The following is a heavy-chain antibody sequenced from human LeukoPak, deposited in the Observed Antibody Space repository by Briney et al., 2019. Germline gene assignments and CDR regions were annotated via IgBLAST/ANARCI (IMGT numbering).Heavy chain of an antibody. CDR2: IYYSGST. J-gene: IGHJ4*02. CDR1: GGSFSGYF. Sequence: PSETLSLTCAVYGGSFSGYFWSWIRQPPGKGLEWIGYIYYSGSTNYNPSLKSRVTISVDTSKNQFSLKLSSVTAADTAVYYCARLATVTSRRYYFDYWGQGTLVTVSS. D-gene: IGHD4-17*01. V-gene: IGHV4-59*08. CDR3: ARLATVTSRRYYFDY.